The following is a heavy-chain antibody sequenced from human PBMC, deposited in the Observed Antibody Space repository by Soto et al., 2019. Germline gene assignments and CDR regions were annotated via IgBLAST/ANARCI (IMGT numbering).Heavy chain of an antibody. CDR2: TYYRSKWYN. CDR1: GDSVSSNSAA. Sequence: PSQTLSLTCAMSGDSVSSNSAAWNWIRHSPSRGLEWLGRTYYRSKWYNDYAVSMRSRITINPDTTKNQFSLQLNSATPEDTAVYYCATWRFDYWGQGTLVTVSS. CDR3: ATWRFDY. J-gene: IGHJ4*02. V-gene: IGHV6-1*01.